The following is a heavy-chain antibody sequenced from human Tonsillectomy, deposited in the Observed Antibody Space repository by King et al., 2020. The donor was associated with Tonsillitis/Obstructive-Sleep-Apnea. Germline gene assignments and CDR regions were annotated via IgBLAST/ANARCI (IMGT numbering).Heavy chain of an antibody. CDR2: IYSGGRT. J-gene: IGHJ4*02. D-gene: IGHD3-3*01. Sequence: VQLVESGGGLVQPGGSLRLSCAASGFTVSSNYMSWVRQAPGKGLEWVSVIYSGGRTYYADSVNGRFTFSRDNSRNTLYLQMNSLRAEDTAVYYCARLTTIFVYDYWGQGTLVTVSS. V-gene: IGHV3-53*01. CDR3: ARLTTIFVYDY. CDR1: GFTVSSNY.